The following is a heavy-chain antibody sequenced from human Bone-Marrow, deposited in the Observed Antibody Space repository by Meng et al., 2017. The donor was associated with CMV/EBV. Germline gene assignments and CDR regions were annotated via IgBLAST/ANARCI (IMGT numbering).Heavy chain of an antibody. J-gene: IGHJ6*02. CDR1: GYTFTSYG. D-gene: IGHD2-2*01. CDR3: ARQRGYCSSINCFKEGMDD. Sequence: ASVKVSCKASGYTFTSYGIRWVRQAPGQGLEWMGWINVYNGKRDYAQKFNVRVTMTTDTSTSTAYMELRSLGSADTATYYCARQRGYCSSINCFKEGMDDWGQGSTVTVSS. V-gene: IGHV1-18*01. CDR2: INVYNGKR.